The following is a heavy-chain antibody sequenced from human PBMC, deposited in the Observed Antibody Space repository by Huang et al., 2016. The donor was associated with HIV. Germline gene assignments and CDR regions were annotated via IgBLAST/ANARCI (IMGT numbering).Heavy chain of an antibody. CDR3: ARHREGPVAYYSGWGSHLNYMDV. CDR2: IYYKGST. CDR1: GGSIRSSDYH. V-gene: IGHV4-39*01. Sequence: QLLLQESGPGLVKPSEALALTCAVSGGSIRSSDYHWGWIRQPPGKGLGGMGSIYYKGSTHNSPSLKSGVTIAVDTSKNRFFLNLTSMTAADTAVYYCARHREGPVAYYSGWGSHLNYMDVWGRGRTVVVSS. D-gene: IGHD3-10*01. J-gene: IGHJ6*03.